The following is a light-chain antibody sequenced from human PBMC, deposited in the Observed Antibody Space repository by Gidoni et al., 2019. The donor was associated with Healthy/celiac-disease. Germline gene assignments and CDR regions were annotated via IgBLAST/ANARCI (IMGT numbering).Light chain of an antibody. V-gene: IGLV1-40*01. CDR2: GNS. CDR1: SSNIGAGYD. J-gene: IGLJ2*01. Sequence: QSVLTQPPSVSGAPGQRATISCTGSSSNIGAGYDVHWYQQLPGTAPKLLIYGNSNRPSGVPDRFSGSKSGTSASLAITGLQAEDEAGYYCQSYDSSLSGPRVFGGGTKLTVL. CDR3: QSYDSSLSGPRV.